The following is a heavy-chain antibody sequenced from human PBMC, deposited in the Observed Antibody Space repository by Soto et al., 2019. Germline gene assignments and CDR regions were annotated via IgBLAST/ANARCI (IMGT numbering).Heavy chain of an antibody. CDR3: ATLPRTIERTPAAIWSFDS. CDR2: LDAEDGET. J-gene: IGHJ4*02. D-gene: IGHD2-2*01. Sequence: ASVKVSCKVSGYSLSDLSIHWVRQSPGKGLEWMGGLDAEDGETIYAQKLQGRGTMTEDTSTDTAYMELSSLTSEDTAMYYCATLPRTIERTPAAIWSFDSWGQGTLVTVSS. V-gene: IGHV1-24*01. CDR1: GYSLSDLS.